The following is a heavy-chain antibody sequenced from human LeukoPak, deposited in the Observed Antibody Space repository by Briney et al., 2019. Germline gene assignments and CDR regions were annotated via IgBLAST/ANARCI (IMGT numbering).Heavy chain of an antibody. CDR3: ARYNDYGDYKSPLDI. V-gene: IGHV3-48*03. D-gene: IGHD4-17*01. Sequence: PGGSLRLSCAASGFTFSSYEMNWIRQAPGKGLEWVSYISSSGSTIYYADSVKGRFTISRDNAKNSLYLQMNSLRAEDTAVYYCARYNDYGDYKSPLDIWGQGTMVTVSS. J-gene: IGHJ3*02. CDR2: ISSSGSTI. CDR1: GFTFSSYE.